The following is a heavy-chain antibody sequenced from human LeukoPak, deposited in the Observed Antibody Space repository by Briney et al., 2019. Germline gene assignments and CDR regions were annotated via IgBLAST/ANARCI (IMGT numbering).Heavy chain of an antibody. D-gene: IGHD3-22*01. CDR2: ISAYNGNT. J-gene: IGHJ4*02. CDR1: GYTFTSYG. CDR3: ARIPYWGYYDSSGYYFDY. V-gene: IGHV1-18*01. Sequence: ASVKVSCKASGYTFTSYGISWVRQAPGQGLEWMGWISAYNGNTNYAQKLRGRVTMTTDTSTSTAYMELRSLRSDDTAVYYCARIPYWGYYDSSGYYFDYWGQGTLVTVSS.